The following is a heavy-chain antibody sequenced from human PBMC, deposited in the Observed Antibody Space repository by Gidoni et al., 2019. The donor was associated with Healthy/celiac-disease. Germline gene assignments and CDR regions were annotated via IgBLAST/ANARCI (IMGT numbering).Heavy chain of an antibody. Sequence: QVQLQQRGSGLLKPSDTLSLTCAGHGASSSGYYWSWIRQPPGKGLEWIGELNHSGSTKYNPSLKRRVTISVDTSKSQCSLKLSSVTAADTAVYYSARGNHDSDCSGGSCYLMAFDYWGQGTLVTVSS. J-gene: IGHJ4*02. CDR3: ARGNHDSDCSGGSCYLMAFDY. D-gene: IGHD2-15*01. V-gene: IGHV4-34*01. CDR1: GASSSGYY. CDR2: LNHSGST.